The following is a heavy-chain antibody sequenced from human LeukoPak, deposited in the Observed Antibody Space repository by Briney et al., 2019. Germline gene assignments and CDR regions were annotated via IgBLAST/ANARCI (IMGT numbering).Heavy chain of an antibody. D-gene: IGHD3-10*01. V-gene: IGHV1-69*06. J-gene: IGHJ5*02. CDR3: ARAKDYGSGSYYSNWFDP. Sequence: GASVKVSCKASGGTFSSYAISWVRQAPGPGREGMGRIIPIFGTANYAQKFQGRVTITADKSTSTAYMELSSLRSEDTAVYYCARAKDYGSGSYYSNWFDPWGQGTLVTVSS. CDR1: GGTFSSYA. CDR2: IIPIFGTA.